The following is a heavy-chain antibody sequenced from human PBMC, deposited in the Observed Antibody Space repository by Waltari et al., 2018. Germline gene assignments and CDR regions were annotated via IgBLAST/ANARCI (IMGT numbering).Heavy chain of an antibody. J-gene: IGHJ5*02. CDR2: INPNSGGT. CDR1: GYTFTGDS. D-gene: IGHD2-21*01. CDR3: AREYCGGDCNHGWFDP. V-gene: IGHV1-2*02. Sequence: QVQLVQSGAEVKKPGASVKISCKASGYTFTGDSMHWVRQDPGQGLEWMGWINPNSGGTNYAQKFQGRVTMTRDTSISTAYMELSRLRSDDTAVYYCAREYCGGDCNHGWFDPWGQGTLVTVSS.